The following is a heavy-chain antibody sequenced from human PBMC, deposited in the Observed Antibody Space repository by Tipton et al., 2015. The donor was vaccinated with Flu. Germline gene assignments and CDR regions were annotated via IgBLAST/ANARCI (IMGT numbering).Heavy chain of an antibody. J-gene: IGHJ4*02. D-gene: IGHD2-2*01. Sequence: GLVKPSETLSLTCTVSSGSIRSTNYFCAWIRQPPGKRLELIGSIYPSGTTYYNPSLKSRVTISVDTSKTQLSLKLSSVTAADTAVYYCARDVAVVPAAIRDWGQGTLVTVSS. CDR2: IYPSGTT. V-gene: IGHV4-39*07. CDR3: ARDVAVVPAAIRD. CDR1: SGSIRSTNYF.